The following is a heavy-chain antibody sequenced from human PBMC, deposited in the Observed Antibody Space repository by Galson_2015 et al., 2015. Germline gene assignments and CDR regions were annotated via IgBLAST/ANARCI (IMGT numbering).Heavy chain of an antibody. CDR2: ISSSSSYI. CDR1: GFTFRSYS. D-gene: IGHD2-2*01. V-gene: IGHV3-21*01. CDR3: ARVRDIVVVPAAFYYYSMDV. J-gene: IGHJ6*02. Sequence: LRLSCAASGFTFRSYSMNWVRQAPGQGLEWVSSISSSSSYIYYADSVKGRFTISRDNAKNSLYLQMNSLRAEDTAVYYCARVRDIVVVPAAFYYYSMDVWGQGTTVTVSS.